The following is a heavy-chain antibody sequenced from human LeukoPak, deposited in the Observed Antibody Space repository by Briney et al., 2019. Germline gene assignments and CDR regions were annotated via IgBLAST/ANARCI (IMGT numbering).Heavy chain of an antibody. D-gene: IGHD3-16*01. CDR1: GFTFNNYW. CDR2: INQAGSDK. J-gene: IGHJ4*02. V-gene: IGHV3-7*03. CDR3: AKNRPLRLGAYDY. Sequence: GGSLRLSCAVSGFTFNNYWMSWVRQAPGKGLEWVANINQAGSDKYYVDSVKGRFTISRDNAKNSLYLQMNSLRAEDAAVYYCAKNRPLRLGAYDYWGQGTLVTVSS.